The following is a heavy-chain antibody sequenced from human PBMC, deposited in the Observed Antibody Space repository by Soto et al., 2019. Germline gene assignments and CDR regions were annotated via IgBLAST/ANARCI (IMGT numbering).Heavy chain of an antibody. CDR3: AKEKAGSPDY. CDR1: GFTFSSYG. J-gene: IGHJ4*02. CDR2: ISYDGSNK. Sequence: QVQLVESGGGVVQPGRSLRLSCAASGFTFSSYGMHWVRQAPGKGLEWVAVISYDGSNKYYADSVKGRFTISRDNSKNTLYLQMNSLRAEDTAVYYCAKEKAGSPDYWGQGTLVTVSS. D-gene: IGHD6-13*01. V-gene: IGHV3-30*18.